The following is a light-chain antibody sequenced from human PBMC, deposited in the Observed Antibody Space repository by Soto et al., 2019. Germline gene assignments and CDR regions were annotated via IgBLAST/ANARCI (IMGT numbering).Light chain of an antibody. CDR3: QQYTTYFRT. Sequence: DIQITQFPSTRSAYVGDRVTITCRASQSISSWLAWYQQKPGKAPKLLIYQASSLQSGVPSRFSGSGSETEFTLTISSLLPDDFATYFCQQYTTYFRTFGQGTKVDIK. V-gene: IGKV1-5*03. CDR2: QAS. CDR1: QSISSW. J-gene: IGKJ1*01.